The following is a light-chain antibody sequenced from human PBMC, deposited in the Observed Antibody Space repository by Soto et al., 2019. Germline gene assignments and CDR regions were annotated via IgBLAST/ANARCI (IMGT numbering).Light chain of an antibody. V-gene: IGKV1-5*01. J-gene: IGKJ1*01. Sequence: DIQMTQSPSTLSASVGHRVTITSRASQSISRCLAWYQQKPGKAPKLLIYDASSLESGVPSRFRGSGSGTEFTLTISSLKPDDFETYYCQQYNSYPRTFGQGTKVDI. CDR3: QQYNSYPRT. CDR1: QSISRC. CDR2: DAS.